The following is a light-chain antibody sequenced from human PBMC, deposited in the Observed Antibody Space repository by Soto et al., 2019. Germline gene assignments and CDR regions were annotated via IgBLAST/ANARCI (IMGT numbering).Light chain of an antibody. J-gene: IGKJ1*01. CDR2: GAS. V-gene: IGKV3-15*01. CDR1: QSVSSN. Sequence: EIVMTQSPGTLSVSPGERATLSCRASQSVSSNLAWYQQKPGQAPRLLIYGASTRATGIPARFSGSRSGTAFTLTISSLQSEDFALYYCQQYNNWPRTFGQGTKVEIK. CDR3: QQYNNWPRT.